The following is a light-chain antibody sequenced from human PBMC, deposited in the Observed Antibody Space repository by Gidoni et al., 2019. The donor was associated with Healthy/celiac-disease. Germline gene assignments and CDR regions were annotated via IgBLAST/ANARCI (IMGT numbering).Light chain of an antibody. CDR2: DAS. CDR1: QSVRSY. CDR3: QQRSNWPRYT. V-gene: IGKV3-11*01. J-gene: IGKJ2*01. Sequence: EIVLTQSPATLSLSPGERATLSCRASQSVRSYLAWYQQKPGQAPRLLISDASNRATGIPARFSGSGSGTDFTLTISSLEPEDFAVYYCQQRSNWPRYTFGQGTKLEIK.